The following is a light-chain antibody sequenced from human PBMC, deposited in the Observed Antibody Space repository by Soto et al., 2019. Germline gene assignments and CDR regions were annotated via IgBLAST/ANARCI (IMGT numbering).Light chain of an antibody. J-gene: IGKJ1*01. CDR2: AAS. CDR1: QSISSW. V-gene: IGKV1-5*01. Sequence: DIQMTQSPSTLSASVGDRVTITFRASQSISSWLAWYQQKPGKAPKLLIYAASTLESGVPSRFSGSGSGTEFTLTISSLQPDDFATYYCQHYNSYSEAFGQGTKV. CDR3: QHYNSYSEA.